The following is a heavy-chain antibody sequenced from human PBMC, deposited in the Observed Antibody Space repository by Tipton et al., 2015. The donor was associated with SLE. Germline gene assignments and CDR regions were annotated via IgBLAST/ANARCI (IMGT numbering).Heavy chain of an antibody. J-gene: IGHJ3*02. CDR2: IYNSGSG. D-gene: IGHD3-22*01. Sequence: TLSLTCTVSGGSISSHYWSWIRQPPGKGLEWIGYIYNSGSGNYNPSLKSRVTISVDPPKNQFSLKLSSVSAADPAVYYCAGSDYYDSSGYYSYAFDIWGQGTMVTVSS. CDR3: AGSDYYDSSGYYSYAFDI. CDR1: GGSISSHY. V-gene: IGHV4-59*11.